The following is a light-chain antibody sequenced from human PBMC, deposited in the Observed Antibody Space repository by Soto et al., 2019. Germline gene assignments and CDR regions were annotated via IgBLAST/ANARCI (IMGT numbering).Light chain of an antibody. J-gene: IGKJ5*01. V-gene: IGKV3-20*01. Sequence: IVLTLSPGSLSLSPGERATLSCRASQSVSNNYVACYQQPPGQAPRLLIYAASTRATGIPDRFSCSGSGRDFSLTIIRFEPEDCTVYMCQEFGSLTVSVGQGTRLEIK. CDR3: QEFGSLTVS. CDR2: AAS. CDR1: QSVSNNY.